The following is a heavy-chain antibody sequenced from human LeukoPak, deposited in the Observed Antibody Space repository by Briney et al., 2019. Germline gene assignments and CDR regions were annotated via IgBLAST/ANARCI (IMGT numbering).Heavy chain of an antibody. D-gene: IGHD5-18*01. J-gene: IGHJ4*02. CDR2: INHSGST. V-gene: IGHV4-34*01. CDR1: GGSFSGYY. Sequence: SETLSLTCAVYGGSFSGYYWSWIRQPPGKGLEWIGEINHSGSTNYNPSLKSRVTISVDTSKNQFSLELSSVTAADTAVYYCARGGIQLWSETFDYWGQGTLVTVSS. CDR3: ARGGIQLWSETFDY.